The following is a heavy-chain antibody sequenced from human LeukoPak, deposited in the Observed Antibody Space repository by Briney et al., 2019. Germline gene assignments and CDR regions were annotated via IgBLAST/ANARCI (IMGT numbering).Heavy chain of an antibody. D-gene: IGHD5-18*01. Sequence: PGGSLRLSCAASGFTFSSYAMSWVRQAPGKGLVWVSRINADGSTTTYADSVKGRFTISRDNAKNTLYLQMNSLRAEDTAVYYCARDYSYGLDYWGQGTLVTVSS. J-gene: IGHJ4*02. CDR1: GFTFSSYA. CDR2: INADGSTT. CDR3: ARDYSYGLDY. V-gene: IGHV3-74*01.